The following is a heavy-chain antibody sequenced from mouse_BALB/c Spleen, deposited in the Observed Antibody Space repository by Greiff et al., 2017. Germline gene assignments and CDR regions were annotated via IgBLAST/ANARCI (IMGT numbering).Heavy chain of an antibody. Sequence: EVHLVESGGDLVKPGGSLKLSCAASGFTFSSYGMSWVRQTPDKRLEWVATISSGGSYTYYPDSVKGRFTISRDNAKNTLYLQMSSLKSEDTAMYYCARHGRDYDEAWFAYWGQGTLVTVSA. V-gene: IGHV5-6*01. CDR1: GFTFSSYG. CDR2: ISSGGSYT. D-gene: IGHD2-4*01. CDR3: ARHGRDYDEAWFAY. J-gene: IGHJ3*01.